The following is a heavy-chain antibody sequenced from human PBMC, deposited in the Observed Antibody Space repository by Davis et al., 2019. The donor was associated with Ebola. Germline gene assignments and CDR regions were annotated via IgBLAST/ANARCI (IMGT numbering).Heavy chain of an antibody. D-gene: IGHD3-16*01. V-gene: IGHV3-9*01. CDR2: ISWNSANL. Sequence: SLKISCAASGFIFDEYAIYWVRQAPGKGLEWVSGISWNSANLGYADSVKGRFSMSRDNAKNSVYLQMNSLRTEDSAFYYCARSPPWGTALIDYWGQGTLVTVSS. CDR1: GFIFDEYA. J-gene: IGHJ4*02. CDR3: ARSPPWGTALIDY.